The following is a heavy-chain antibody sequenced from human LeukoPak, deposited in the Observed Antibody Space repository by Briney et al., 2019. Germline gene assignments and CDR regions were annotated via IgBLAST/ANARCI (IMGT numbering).Heavy chain of an antibody. CDR2: ISYDGSNK. J-gene: IGHJ4*02. V-gene: IGHV3-30*04. D-gene: IGHD3-22*01. CDR1: GFTFSSYA. Sequence: GGSLRLSCAASGFTFSSYAMHWVRQAPGKGLEWVAVISYDGSNKYYADSVKGRFTISRDNSKNTLYLQMNSLRAEDTAVYYCARDLLYYDSSSLDYWGQGTLVTVSS. CDR3: ARDLLYYDSSSLDY.